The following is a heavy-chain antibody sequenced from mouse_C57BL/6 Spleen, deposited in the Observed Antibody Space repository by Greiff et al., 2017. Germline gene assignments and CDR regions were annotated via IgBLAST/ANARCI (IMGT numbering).Heavy chain of an antibody. J-gene: IGHJ2*01. CDR2: IDPNSGGT. CDR1: GYTFTSYW. Sequence: VQLQQPGAELVKPGASVQLSCKASGYTFTSYWMHWVKQRPERGLEWIGRIDPNSGGTKYNEKFKSKATLTVYKPSSTAYMQLSSLTSEDSAVYDCARSNYCSSYGDYWGQGTTLTVSS. D-gene: IGHD1-1*01. CDR3: ARSNYCSSYGDY. V-gene: IGHV1-72*01.